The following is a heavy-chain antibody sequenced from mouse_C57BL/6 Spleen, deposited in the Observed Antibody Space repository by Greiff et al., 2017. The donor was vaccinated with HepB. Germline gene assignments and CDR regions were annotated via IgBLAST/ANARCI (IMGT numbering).Heavy chain of an antibody. J-gene: IGHJ2*01. D-gene: IGHD1-1*01. CDR2: IDPSDSYT. Sequence: VQLQQPGAELVMPGASVKLSCKASGYTFTSYWMHWVKQRPGQGLEWIGEIDPSDSYTNYNQKFKGKSTLTVDKSSSTAYMQLSSLTSEDSAVYYCASTTVVAPYFDYWGQGTTLTVSS. CDR3: ASTTVVAPYFDY. V-gene: IGHV1-69*01. CDR1: GYTFTSYW.